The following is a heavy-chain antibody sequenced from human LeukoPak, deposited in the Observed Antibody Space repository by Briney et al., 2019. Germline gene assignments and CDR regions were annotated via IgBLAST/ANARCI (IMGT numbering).Heavy chain of an antibody. Sequence: GGSLRLSCAASGFTFSAYWMSWARQAPGKGLEWVSLIRGDTFKSYSDSVKGRFSISRDDYRNTLYLHMSRLRAEDTAVYYCVRDKGVGPAERFDYWGQGTMVTVSS. J-gene: IGHJ4*02. CDR3: VRDKGVGPAERFDY. V-gene: IGHV3-53*01. CDR1: GFTFSAYW. CDR2: IRGDTFK. D-gene: IGHD1-26*01.